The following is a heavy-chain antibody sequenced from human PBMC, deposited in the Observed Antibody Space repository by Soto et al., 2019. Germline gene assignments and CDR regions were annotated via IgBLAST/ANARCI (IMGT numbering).Heavy chain of an antibody. J-gene: IGHJ6*02. D-gene: IGHD2-15*01. Sequence: SQTLSLTCAISGDSVSSITAAWSWIRQSPSRGLEWLGRTFYRSKWYNDYAVSVKGRITISKDTSKNQVVLTMTNMDPVDTATYHCARTRSGPYYYYGMDVWGQGTTVTVSS. V-gene: IGHV6-1*01. CDR3: ARTRSGPYYYYGMDV. CDR2: TFYRSKWYN. CDR1: GDSVSSITAA.